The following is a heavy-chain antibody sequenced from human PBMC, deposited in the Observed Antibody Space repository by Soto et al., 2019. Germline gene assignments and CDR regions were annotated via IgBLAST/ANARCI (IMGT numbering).Heavy chain of an antibody. J-gene: IGHJ6*02. Sequence: ASVKVSCKASGITFRRTAVQWIRQARGQRLEWIGRIVVGPGSTTYAQIVQERIAITADEATRTAYMELSSLRSEDTAVYYCARDLGGYDLYYYYYGRDVWGQGTTVTVS. V-gene: IGHV1-58*01. CDR3: ARDLGGYDLYYYYYGRDV. CDR2: IVVGPGST. CDR1: GITFRRTA. D-gene: IGHD5-12*01.